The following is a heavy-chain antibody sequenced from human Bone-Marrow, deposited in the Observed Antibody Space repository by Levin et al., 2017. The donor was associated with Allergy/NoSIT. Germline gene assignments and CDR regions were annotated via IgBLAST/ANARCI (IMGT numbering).Heavy chain of an antibody. Sequence: PSETLSLTCAVYGGSFSGYYWSWIRQPPGKGLEWIGEINHSGSTNYNPSLKSRVTISVDTSKNQFSLKLSSVTAADTAVYYCARAGYCSGGSCYWGYFDYWGQGTLVTVSS. CDR2: INHSGST. V-gene: IGHV4-34*01. J-gene: IGHJ4*02. CDR3: ARAGYCSGGSCYWGYFDY. D-gene: IGHD2-15*01. CDR1: GGSFSGYY.